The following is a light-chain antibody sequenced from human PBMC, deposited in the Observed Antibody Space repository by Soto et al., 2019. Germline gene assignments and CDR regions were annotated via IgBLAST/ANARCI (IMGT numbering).Light chain of an antibody. J-gene: IGKJ4*01. CDR3: QQRSNWLT. V-gene: IGKV3-11*01. CDR1: QSVSSY. CDR2: DAS. Sequence: EIVLTQSPATLSLSPGERATLSCRASQSVSSYLAWYQQKPGQAPRLLIYDASNRATGIPARFSGSGSGTAFTLTISSLETEDFAVYDCQQRSNWLTFGGGTKVEIK.